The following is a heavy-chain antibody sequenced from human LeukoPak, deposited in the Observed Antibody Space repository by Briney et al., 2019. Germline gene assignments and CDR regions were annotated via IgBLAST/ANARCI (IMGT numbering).Heavy chain of an antibody. J-gene: IGHJ4*02. Sequence: GRSLRLSCAASGFTFSSYGMHWVRQAPGKGLEWVAVISYDGSNKYYADSVKGRFTISRDNSKNTLYLQMNSLRAEDTAVYYCARVKWVVVAAPIDYWGQGTLVTVSS. V-gene: IGHV3-30*03. CDR1: GFTFSSYG. CDR2: ISYDGSNK. CDR3: ARVKWVVVAAPIDY. D-gene: IGHD2-15*01.